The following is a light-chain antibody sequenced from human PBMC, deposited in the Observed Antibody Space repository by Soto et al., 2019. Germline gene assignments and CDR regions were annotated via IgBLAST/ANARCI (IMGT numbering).Light chain of an antibody. J-gene: IGKJ1*01. CDR2: NSS. CDR3: QQYRDLPQT. CDR1: QSVRSNY. V-gene: IGKV3-20*01. Sequence: ELVLTQSPGTLSLSTGERATLSCRASQSVRSNYLAWYQQKPGQAPRLLIYNSSTRATGIPDRFSGSGSGTDFTLTISRLEPEDFALYYCQQYRDLPQTFGQGTQVEIK.